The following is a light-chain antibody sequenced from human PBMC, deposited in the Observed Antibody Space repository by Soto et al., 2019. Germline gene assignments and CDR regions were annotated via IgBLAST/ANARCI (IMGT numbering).Light chain of an antibody. CDR3: HQVGSSRLSVT. CDR1: LSVSTSY. Sequence: ESMLTQSPGTLSLSPGERATLSCRASLSVSTSYLAWYQQKPGQAPRLLIYGASIRATGIPDRFSGNGSGTDYTLANCSAEPTDFAVYYFHQVGSSRLSVTFGQGTKLEI. J-gene: IGKJ2*01. V-gene: IGKV3-20*01. CDR2: GAS.